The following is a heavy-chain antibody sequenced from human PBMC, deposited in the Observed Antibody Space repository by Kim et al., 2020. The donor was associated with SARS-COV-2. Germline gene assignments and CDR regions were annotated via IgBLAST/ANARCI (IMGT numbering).Heavy chain of an antibody. D-gene: IGHD3-3*01. CDR3: ARGSFWSGYPSRHFDY. CDR1: GGSFSGYY. V-gene: IGHV4-34*01. J-gene: IGHJ4*02. CDR2: INHSGST. Sequence: SETLSLTCAVYGGSFSGYYWSWIRQPPGKGLEWIGEINHSGSTNYNPSLKSRVTISVDTSKNQFSLKLSSVTAADTAVYYCARGSFWSGYPSRHFDYWGQGTLVTVSS.